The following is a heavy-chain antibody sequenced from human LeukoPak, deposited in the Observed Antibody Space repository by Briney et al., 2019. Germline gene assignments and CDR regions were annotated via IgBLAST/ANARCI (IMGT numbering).Heavy chain of an antibody. J-gene: IGHJ4*02. V-gene: IGHV3-23*01. CDR3: ATDPAFPDKQPNVDY. D-gene: IGHD1/OR15-1a*01. CDR1: GFTFSSYA. Sequence: GGSLRLSCAASGFTFSSYAMSWVRQAPGKGLEWVSAISGSGGSTYYADSVKGRFTISRDNSKNTLYLQMNSLRAEDTAVYYCATDPAFPDKQPNVDYWGQGTLVTVSS. CDR2: ISGSGGST.